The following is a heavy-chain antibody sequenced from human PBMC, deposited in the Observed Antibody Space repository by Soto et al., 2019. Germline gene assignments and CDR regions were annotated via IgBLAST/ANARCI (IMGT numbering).Heavy chain of an antibody. J-gene: IGHJ3*02. CDR3: ARNYDSTAGGAFDI. CDR1: GFTVSSNY. Sequence: EVQLVESGGGLIQPGGSLRLSCAASGFTVSSNYMSWVRQAPGKGLEWVSVIYSGGSTYYADSVKGRFTISRDNSKNTLYRQMNSLGAEATAVYYCARNYDSTAGGAFDIWGQGTMVTVSS. CDR2: IYSGGST. V-gene: IGHV3-53*01. D-gene: IGHD3-22*01.